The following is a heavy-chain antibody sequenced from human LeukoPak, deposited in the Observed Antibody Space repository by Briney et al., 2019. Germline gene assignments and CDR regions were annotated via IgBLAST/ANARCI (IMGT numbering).Heavy chain of an antibody. CDR1: GFTFSSYS. J-gene: IGHJ4*02. D-gene: IGHD3-3*01. CDR3: ARVHYYDFWSVPGY. Sequence: GSLRLSCAASGFTFSSYSMNWVRQAPGKGLEWVSYISSSSSTIYYADSVKGRFTISRDNAKNSLYLQMNSLRAEDTAVYYCARVHYYDFWSVPGYWGQGTLVTVSS. CDR2: ISSSSSTI. V-gene: IGHV3-48*01.